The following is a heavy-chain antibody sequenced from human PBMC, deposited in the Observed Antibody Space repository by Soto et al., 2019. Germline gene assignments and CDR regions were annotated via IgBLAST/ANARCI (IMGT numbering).Heavy chain of an antibody. V-gene: IGHV3-23*01. CDR1: GFTFNSHV. CDR3: TRSSGFGGMDV. Sequence: SLRLSCAASGFTFNSHVMSWVRQAPGKGLEWVSSISGSGDGTYYGDSVKGRFTISRDSSSSTVYLEMKNLRGEDTAVYFCTRSSGFGGMDVWGQGTRFTVSS. CDR2: ISGSGDGT. D-gene: IGHD3-22*01. J-gene: IGHJ6*02.